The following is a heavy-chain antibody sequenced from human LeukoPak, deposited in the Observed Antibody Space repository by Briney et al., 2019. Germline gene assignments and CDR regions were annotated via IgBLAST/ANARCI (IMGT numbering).Heavy chain of an antibody. CDR3: ARDFGNERG. CDR2: IIPIFGTA. V-gene: IGHV1-69*13. Sequence: GASVKVSCKASGYTFTGYYMHWVRQAPGQGLEWMGGIIPIFGTANYAQKFQGRVTITADESTSTAYMELSSLRSEDTAVYYCARDFGNERGWGQGTLVTVSS. J-gene: IGHJ4*02. D-gene: IGHD3-3*01. CDR1: GYTFTGYY.